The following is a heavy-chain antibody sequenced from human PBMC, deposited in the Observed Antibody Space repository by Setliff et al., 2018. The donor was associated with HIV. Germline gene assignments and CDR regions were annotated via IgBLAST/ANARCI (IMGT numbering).Heavy chain of an antibody. Sequence: PSETLSLTCDVSGYSISSGYFWGWIRQFPGTGLEWIGSIYSTGHTYYNPSHKSRLTMFIDTAKNRFSLKLMSVTAADTAVYYCARDRALRFSNSPSFNYFDVWGQGALVTVSS. D-gene: IGHD1-1*01. CDR2: IYSTGHT. CDR1: GYSISSGYF. J-gene: IGHJ4*02. V-gene: IGHV4-38-2*02. CDR3: ARDRALRFSNSPSFNYFDV.